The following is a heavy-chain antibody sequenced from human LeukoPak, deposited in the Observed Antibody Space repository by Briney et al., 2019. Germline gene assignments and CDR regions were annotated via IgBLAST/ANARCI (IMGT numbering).Heavy chain of an antibody. CDR1: GGSFSGYY. D-gene: IGHD4-17*01. CDR3: ARRGGDYYYYYYMDV. J-gene: IGHJ6*03. CDR2: INHSGST. Sequence: SETLSLTCAVYGGSFSGYYWSWIRQPPGKGLEWIGEINHSGSTNYNPSLKSRVTISVDTSKNQFSLKLSSVTAADTAVYYCARRGGDYYYYYYMDVWGKGTTVTVSS. V-gene: IGHV4-34*01.